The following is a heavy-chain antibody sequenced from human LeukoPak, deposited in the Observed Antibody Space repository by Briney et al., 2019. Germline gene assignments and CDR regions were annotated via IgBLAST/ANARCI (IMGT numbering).Heavy chain of an antibody. CDR1: GFTFSSYA. CDR2: ISGSGGST. J-gene: IGHJ5*02. Sequence: PGGSLRLSCAASGFTFSSYAMRWVRQAPGKGLEWVSAISGSGGSTYYADSVKGRFTISRDNSKNTLYLQMNSLRAEDTAVYYCAKDGDFWSGNNWFDPWGQGTLVTVSS. D-gene: IGHD3-3*01. CDR3: AKDGDFWSGNNWFDP. V-gene: IGHV3-23*01.